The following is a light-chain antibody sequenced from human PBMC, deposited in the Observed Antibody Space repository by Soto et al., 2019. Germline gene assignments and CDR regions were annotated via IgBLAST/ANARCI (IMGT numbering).Light chain of an antibody. V-gene: IGKV3D-15*01. Sequence: EIVMTQSPATLSVSPGERATLSCRASQSVDSNLAWYQQKPGQAPRLLIFGASTRATGFPARFSGSGSGTDFTLTISSLQSEDFAVYFCQQYDNCPLTFGGGTQVEIK. CDR3: QQYDNCPLT. CDR2: GAS. J-gene: IGKJ4*01. CDR1: QSVDSN.